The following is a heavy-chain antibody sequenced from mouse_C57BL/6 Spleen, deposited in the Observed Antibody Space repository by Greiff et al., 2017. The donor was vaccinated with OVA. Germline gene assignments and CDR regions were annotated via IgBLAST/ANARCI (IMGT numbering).Heavy chain of an antibody. CDR1: GFTFSDYG. J-gene: IGHJ4*01. CDR3: ARRYYGYDGGYYAMDY. V-gene: IGHV5-15*04. CDR2: ISNLAYSI. D-gene: IGHD2-2*01. Sequence: EVQVVESGGGLVQPGGSLKLSCAASGFTFSDYGMAWVRQAPRKGPEWVAFISNLAYSIYYADTVTGRFTISRENAKNTLYLEMSSLRSEDTAMYYCARRYYGYDGGYYAMDYWGQGTSVTVSS.